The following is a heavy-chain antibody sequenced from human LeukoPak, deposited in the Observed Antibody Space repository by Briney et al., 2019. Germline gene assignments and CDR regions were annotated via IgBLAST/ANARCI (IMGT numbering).Heavy chain of an antibody. CDR2: ISGSGGST. D-gene: IGHD3-10*01. J-gene: IGHJ4*02. CDR1: GFTFSSYG. Sequence: GGTLRLSCAASGFTFSSYGMSWVRQAPGKGLEWVSAISGSGGSTYYADSVKGRFTISRDNSKNTLYLQMNSLRAEDTAVYYCAKESNYYGSGFDYWGQGTLVTVSS. CDR3: AKESNYYGSGFDY. V-gene: IGHV3-23*01.